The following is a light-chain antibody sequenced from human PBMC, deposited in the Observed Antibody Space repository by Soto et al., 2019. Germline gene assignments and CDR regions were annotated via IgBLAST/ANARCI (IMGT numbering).Light chain of an antibody. V-gene: IGKV1-17*01. J-gene: IGKJ3*01. CDR2: AAS. CDR3: QQYGGSPLFT. CDR1: EDIRND. Sequence: DIQMTQSPSSLSASVGDRVTIACRASEDIRNDLGWFQQKPGKAPKRLISAASTLQNGVPSRFSGSRSGTEFTLTISRLEPEDFAVYSCQQYGGSPLFTFGPGTRVDFK.